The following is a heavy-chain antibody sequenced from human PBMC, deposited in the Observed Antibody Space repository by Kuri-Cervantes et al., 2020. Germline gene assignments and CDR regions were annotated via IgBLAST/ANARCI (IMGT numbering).Heavy chain of an antibody. CDR3: AKEVSYEDDAFDI. CDR1: GFSFDSYS. V-gene: IGHV3-21*04. CDR2: ISSSSTYI. Sequence: GGSLRLSCAASGFSFDSYSMNWVRQAPGEGLEWVSSISSSSTYIFYADSVKGRFTISRDNSKNTLYLQMNSLRAEDTAVYYCAKEVSYEDDAFDIWGQGTMVTVSS. D-gene: IGHD5-18*01. J-gene: IGHJ3*02.